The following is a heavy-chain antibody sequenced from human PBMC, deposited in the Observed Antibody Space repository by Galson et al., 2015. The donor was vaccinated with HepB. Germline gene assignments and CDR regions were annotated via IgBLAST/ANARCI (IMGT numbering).Heavy chain of an antibody. V-gene: IGHV3-48*03. D-gene: IGHD3-10*01. CDR1: GFTFSSNA. CDR3: ARDGVRLSWFGEYIDY. CDR2: ISDTGSTM. Sequence: SLRLSCAASGFTFSSNAMTWVRQAPGKGLEWVSYISDTGSTMYYADSVKGRFTVSRDNAKKSLYLQMNSLRSDGTAVYYCARDGVRLSWFGEYIDYWGQGTLVTVSS. J-gene: IGHJ4*02.